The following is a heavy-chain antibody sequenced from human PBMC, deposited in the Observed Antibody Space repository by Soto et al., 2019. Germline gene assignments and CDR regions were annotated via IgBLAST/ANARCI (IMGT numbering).Heavy chain of an antibody. Sequence: QAGGSLRLSCAASGFTFSSYAMSWVRQAPGKGLEWVSAISGSGGSTYYADSVKGRFTISRDNSKNTLYLQMNSLRAEDTAVYYCAKARYSSGWYFDYWGQGTLVTVSS. CDR2: ISGSGGST. J-gene: IGHJ4*02. D-gene: IGHD6-19*01. CDR1: GFTFSSYA. V-gene: IGHV3-23*01. CDR3: AKARYSSGWYFDY.